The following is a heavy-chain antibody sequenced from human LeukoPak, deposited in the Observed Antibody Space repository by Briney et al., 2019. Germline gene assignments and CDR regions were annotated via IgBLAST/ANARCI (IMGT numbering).Heavy chain of an antibody. CDR3: ARGLRWTDY. J-gene: IGHJ4*02. CDR2: VSHIGGSETT. Sequence: SETLSLTCTVSGGSISTYYWTWIRQPPGKGLEWIGCVSHIGGSETTNYNSSLKSRVTISTDTSKNQFSLNLSSVTAADTAVYCCARGLRWTDYWGQGTLVTVSS. D-gene: IGHD4-23*01. V-gene: IGHV4-59*01. CDR1: GGSISTYY.